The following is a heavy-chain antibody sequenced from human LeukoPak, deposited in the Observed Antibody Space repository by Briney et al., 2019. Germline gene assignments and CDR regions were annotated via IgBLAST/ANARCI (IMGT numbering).Heavy chain of an antibody. V-gene: IGHV3-74*01. Sequence: GGSLRLSCAASGFTFSSYWMHWVRQAPGKGLVWVSRINTDGSSTSYADSVKGRFTISRDNAKNTLYLQMNSLRAEDTAVYYCAREGEDDAFDIWGQGTMITVSS. J-gene: IGHJ3*02. CDR3: AREGEDDAFDI. CDR1: GFTFSSYW. CDR2: INTDGSST.